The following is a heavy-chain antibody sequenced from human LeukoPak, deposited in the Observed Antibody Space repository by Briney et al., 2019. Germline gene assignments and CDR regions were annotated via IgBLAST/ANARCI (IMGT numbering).Heavy chain of an antibody. CDR2: ISYSGDT. D-gene: IGHD6-19*01. V-gene: IGHV4-59*02. CDR1: GGSVGSNY. CDR3: ARGSGWYPH. J-gene: IGHJ1*01. Sequence: SETQSLTCSVSGGSVGSNYWSWVRQPPGKGLEWIGYISYSGDTKYNPSLKSRLSMSVDTSKNQCSLMLTSVTAADTAVYYCARGSGWYPHWGQGTLVTVSS.